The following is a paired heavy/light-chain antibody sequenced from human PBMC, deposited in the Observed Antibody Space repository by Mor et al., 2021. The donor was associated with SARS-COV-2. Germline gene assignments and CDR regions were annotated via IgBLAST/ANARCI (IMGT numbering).Light chain of an antibody. J-gene: IGKJ5*01. CDR2: AAS. CDR3: QQSYSTPKIT. Sequence: DIQMTQSPSSLSASVGDRVTITCRASQSISSYLNWYQQKPGKAPKLLIYAASSLQSGVPSRFSGSGSGTDFTLTISSLQPEDFATYYCQQSYSTPKITFGQGTRLEIK. V-gene: IGKV1-39*01. CDR1: QSISSY.
Heavy chain of an antibody. CDR3: ARGRRLAARGGLDV. V-gene: IGHV1-8*01. CDR2: MNPNTGRA. CDR1: SYIFTSYD. Sequence: QAQLVQSGPEVKKPGASVKVSCKASSYIFTSYDINWVRQATGQGLEWMGWMNPNTGRAGYAPKFQGRVTMTGNSVNTAYMEITGLRHEDTAIYYCARGRRLAARGGLDVWGNGTTVSVSS. D-gene: IGHD6-6*01. J-gene: IGHJ6*04.